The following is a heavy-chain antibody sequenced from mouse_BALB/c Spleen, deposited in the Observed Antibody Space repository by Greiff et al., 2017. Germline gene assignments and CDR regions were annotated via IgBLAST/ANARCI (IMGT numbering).Heavy chain of an antibody. CDR3: ANNNDGYYAMDY. CDR2: ISYDGSN. J-gene: IGHJ4*01. V-gene: IGHV3-6*02. D-gene: IGHD2-3*01. CDR1: GYSITSGYY. Sequence: EVQLKESGPGLVKPSQSLSLTCSVTGYSITSGYYWNWIRQFPGNKLEWMGYISYDGSNNYNPSLKNRISITRDTSKNQFFLKLNSVTTEDTATYYCANNNDGYYAMDYWGQGTSVTVSS.